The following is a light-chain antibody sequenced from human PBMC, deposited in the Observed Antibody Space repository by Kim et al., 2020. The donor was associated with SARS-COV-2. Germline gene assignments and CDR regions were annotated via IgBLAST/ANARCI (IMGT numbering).Light chain of an antibody. CDR3: QAWDRTTVV. V-gene: IGLV3-1*01. CDR1: KLGDKY. J-gene: IGLJ2*01. Sequence: SYELTQPPSVSVSPGQTASITCSGDKLGDKYACWYQQKPGQSPVLVIYQDSKRPSGIPERFSGSNSGNTATLTISGTPAMDEADYYCQAWDRTTVVFGGGTQLTVL. CDR2: QDS.